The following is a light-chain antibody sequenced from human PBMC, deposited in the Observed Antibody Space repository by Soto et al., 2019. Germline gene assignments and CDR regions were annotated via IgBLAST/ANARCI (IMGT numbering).Light chain of an antibody. J-gene: IGLJ2*01. CDR3: SAYTSSSPVV. CDR2: EVS. V-gene: IGLV2-14*01. CDR1: SSDIGGYNY. Sequence: QSALTQPASVSGSTGQSITISCTGTSSDIGGYNYVSWYQQHPGKAPKLMIYEVSNRPSGVSNRFSGSKSGNTASLTISGLQAEDEADYYCSAYTSSSPVVFGGATKLTVL.